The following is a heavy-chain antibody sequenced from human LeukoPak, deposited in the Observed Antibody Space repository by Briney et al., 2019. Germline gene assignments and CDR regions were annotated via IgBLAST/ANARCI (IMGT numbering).Heavy chain of an antibody. CDR3: ARMGDYHLVSFFDY. V-gene: IGHV1-18*01. CDR1: GYTFTSYG. CDR2: IRAYDGNT. Sequence: GASVKVSCKSSGYTFTSYGFSWVRQAPGQGLEWMGWIRAYDGNTNYAQKLQGRVTMTTDTSTSTVYMELTSLRSDDTAVYYCARMGDYHLVSFFDYWGQGTLVTVSS. J-gene: IGHJ4*02. D-gene: IGHD4/OR15-4a*01.